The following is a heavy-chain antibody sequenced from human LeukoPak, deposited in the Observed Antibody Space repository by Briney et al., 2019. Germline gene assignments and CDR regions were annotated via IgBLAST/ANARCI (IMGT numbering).Heavy chain of an antibody. CDR2: ISDTGATT. J-gene: IGHJ6*03. CDR3: ARAPYCSITTCSSDYYYYYYMDV. D-gene: IGHD2-2*01. Sequence: GGSLRLSCAASGFSFSTYSMSWVRQAPGEGLEWASVISDTGATTFYADSVKGRFTISRDNSKNTLYLQMSSLRAEDTAVYYCARAPYCSITTCSSDYYYYYYMDVWGKGTTVTISS. V-gene: IGHV3-23*01. CDR1: GFSFSTYS.